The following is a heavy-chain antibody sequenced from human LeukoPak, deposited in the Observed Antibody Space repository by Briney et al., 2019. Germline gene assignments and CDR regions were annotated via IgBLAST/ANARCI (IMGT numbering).Heavy chain of an antibody. Sequence: RASVKVSCKASGYTFTSYYMHWVRQAPGQGLEWMGIINPSGGSTSYAQKFQGRVTMTRDTSTSTVYMELSSLRSEDTAVYYCAIPDGSGYGMDVWGQGTTVTVSS. CDR3: AIPDGSGYGMDV. CDR1: GYTFTSYY. V-gene: IGHV1-46*01. J-gene: IGHJ6*02. D-gene: IGHD3-10*01. CDR2: INPSGGST.